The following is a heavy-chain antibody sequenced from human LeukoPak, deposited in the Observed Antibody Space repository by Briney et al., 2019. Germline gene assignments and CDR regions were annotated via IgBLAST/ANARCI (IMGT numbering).Heavy chain of an antibody. V-gene: IGHV4-4*07. CDR3: ARTVTVTTSWCYFDL. J-gene: IGHJ2*01. Sequence: SETLSLTCTVSGGSISSNYWSWIRQPAGKGLEWIGRIYTSGSTNYNPYLKSRVTMSLDTSKNQFSLKLSSVTAADTAVYYCARTVTVTTSWCYFDLWGRGTLVTVSS. CDR2: IYTSGST. CDR1: GGSISSNY. D-gene: IGHD4-17*01.